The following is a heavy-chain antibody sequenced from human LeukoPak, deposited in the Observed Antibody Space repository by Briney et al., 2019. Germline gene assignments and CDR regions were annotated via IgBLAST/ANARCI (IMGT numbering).Heavy chain of an antibody. Sequence: SETLSLTWTVSGASISSGDYHWNWIRQPPGKGLEWLGFIHDSGSTYYNPSLKSRVSISRDMSKNQLSLMLSSVTAADTAVYYCARGFGAGNYYYGWFDPWGQGTLVTVSS. D-gene: IGHD3-10*01. CDR1: GASISSGDYH. CDR2: IHDSGST. J-gene: IGHJ5*02. V-gene: IGHV4-30-4*01. CDR3: ARGFGAGNYYYGWFDP.